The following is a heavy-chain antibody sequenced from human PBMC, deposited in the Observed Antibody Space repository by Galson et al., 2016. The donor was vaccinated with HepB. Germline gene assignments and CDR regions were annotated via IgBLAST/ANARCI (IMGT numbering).Heavy chain of an antibody. Sequence: SLRLSCAASGFTFSTYAMSWVRQAPGKGLEWVSAISNSGSTTYYADSVKGRFTISRDNSKNTLYLQMDSLRAEDTAVYYCAKGSNGWTKFIDFWGQGTLVTVSS. D-gene: IGHD6-19*01. CDR2: ISNSGSTT. J-gene: IGHJ4*02. CDR1: GFTFSTYA. V-gene: IGHV3-23*01. CDR3: AKGSNGWTKFIDF.